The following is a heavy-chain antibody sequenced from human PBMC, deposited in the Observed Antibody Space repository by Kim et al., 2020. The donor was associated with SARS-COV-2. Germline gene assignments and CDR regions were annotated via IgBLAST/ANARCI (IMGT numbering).Heavy chain of an antibody. D-gene: IGHD1-1*01. Sequence: DSVKGRFTISRDNSKNSLYLQMNSLRTEDTALYYCAKDIDWNDYYYGMDVWGQGTTVTVSS. CDR3: AKDIDWNDYYYGMDV. V-gene: IGHV3-43*01. J-gene: IGHJ6*02.